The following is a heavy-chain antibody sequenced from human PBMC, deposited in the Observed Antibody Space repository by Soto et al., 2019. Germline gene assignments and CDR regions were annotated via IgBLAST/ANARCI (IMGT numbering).Heavy chain of an antibody. J-gene: IGHJ4*02. D-gene: IGHD2-15*01. CDR3: ARGRGYCSGGSCYDDY. Sequence: SETLSLTCTVSGGSISSYYWSWIRQPPGKGLEWIGYIYYSGSTNYNPSLKSRVTISVDTSKNQFSLKLSSVTAADTAVYYCARGRGYCSGGSCYDDYWGQGTLVTVSS. V-gene: IGHV4-59*01. CDR1: GGSISSYY. CDR2: IYYSGST.